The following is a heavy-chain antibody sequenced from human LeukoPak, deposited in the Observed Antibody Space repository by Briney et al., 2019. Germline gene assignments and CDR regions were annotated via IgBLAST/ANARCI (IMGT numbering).Heavy chain of an antibody. V-gene: IGHV3-30*18. CDR1: GFTFSSYG. Sequence: TGGSLRLSCAASGFTFSSYGMHWVRQAPGKGLEWVAVISYDGSNKYYADSVKGRFTISRDNAKNTLYLQMNSLRAEDTAVYYCAKSNSGSPRAFDYWGQGTLVTVSS. J-gene: IGHJ4*02. CDR2: ISYDGSNK. D-gene: IGHD1-26*01. CDR3: AKSNSGSPRAFDY.